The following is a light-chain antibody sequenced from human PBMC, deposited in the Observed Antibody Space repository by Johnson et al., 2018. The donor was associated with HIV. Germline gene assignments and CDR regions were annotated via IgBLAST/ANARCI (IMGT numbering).Light chain of an antibody. J-gene: IGLJ1*01. CDR3: GTWDTSLTKGGV. CDR2: KND. V-gene: IGLV1-51*02. Sequence: QSVLTQPPSVSAAPGQKVTISCSGSSSTIGNNYVSWYQVLPGTAPKLLIYKNDKRPSGIPDRFSGSQSGTSATLGITGLKTGDEADYYCGTWDTSLTKGGVFGTGTKVTVL. CDR1: SSTIGNNY.